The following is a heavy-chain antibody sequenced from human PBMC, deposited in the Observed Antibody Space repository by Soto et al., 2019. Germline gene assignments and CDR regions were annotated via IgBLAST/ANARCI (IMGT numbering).Heavy chain of an antibody. Sequence: PGGSLRLSCAASGFTFSNYFMYWVRQAPGKGLLWVSRINRDGSITAYADSVKGRFTVSRDNSKNTLYLQVNSLRNDDTAVYYCTRGLLTDFFDYWGQGALVTVS. J-gene: IGHJ4*02. CDR3: TRGLLTDFFDY. CDR1: GFTFSNYF. V-gene: IGHV3-74*01. CDR2: INRDGSIT.